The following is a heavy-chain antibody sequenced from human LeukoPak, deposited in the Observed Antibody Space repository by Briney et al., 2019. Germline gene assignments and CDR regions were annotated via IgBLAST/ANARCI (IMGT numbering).Heavy chain of an antibody. V-gene: IGHV4-39*07. CDR3: ARERLSGYSSWFDP. Sequence: SETLSLTCTVSSGSISSSSYYWGWIRQPPGKGLEWIGSIYHSGSTYYNPSLKSRVTISVDTSKNQFSLKLSSVTAADTAVYYCARERLSGYSSWFDPRGQGTLVTVSS. D-gene: IGHD5-18*01. CDR2: IYHSGST. CDR1: SGSISSSSYY. J-gene: IGHJ5*02.